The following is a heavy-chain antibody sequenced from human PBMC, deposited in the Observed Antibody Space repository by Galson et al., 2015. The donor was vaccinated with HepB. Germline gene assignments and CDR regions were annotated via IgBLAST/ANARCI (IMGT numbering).Heavy chain of an antibody. CDR1: GFSLTTSGVG. D-gene: IGHD4-17*01. CDR2: IYWDDTQ. CDR3: ASSQYAVTSAFDV. Sequence: PALVKPTQTLTVTCTFSGFSLTTSGVGLGWIRQPPGKALEWLALIYWDDTQPLSPFLETRLTVTSDTSVNQVVLTMTNLNPGDTATYYCASSQYAVTSAFDVWGPGTMVTVSS. J-gene: IGHJ3*01. V-gene: IGHV2-5*02.